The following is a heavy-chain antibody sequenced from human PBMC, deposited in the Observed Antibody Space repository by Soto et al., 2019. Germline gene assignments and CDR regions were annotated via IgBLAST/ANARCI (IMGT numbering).Heavy chain of an antibody. D-gene: IGHD6-13*01. CDR3: ARARTAAGTISFDY. J-gene: IGHJ4*02. Sequence: GASVKVSCKASGYTFTGYYMHWVRQAPGQGLEWMGWINPNSGGTNYAQKFQGWVTMTRDTSISTAYMELSRLRSEDTAVYYCARARTAAGTISFDYWGQGTLVTVSS. CDR1: GYTFTGYY. CDR2: INPNSGGT. V-gene: IGHV1-2*04.